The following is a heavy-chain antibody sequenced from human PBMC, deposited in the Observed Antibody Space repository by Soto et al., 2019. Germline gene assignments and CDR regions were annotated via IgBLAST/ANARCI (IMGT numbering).Heavy chain of an antibody. Sequence: LSCAASGFTFSSYAMSWVGQAPGKGLEWVSAISGSGGSTYYADSVKGRFTISRDNSKNTLYLQMNSLRAEDTAVYYCAKDNEPPYYYYYYMDVWGKGTTVTVSS. CDR1: GFTFSSYA. D-gene: IGHD1-1*01. V-gene: IGHV3-23*01. J-gene: IGHJ6*03. CDR2: ISGSGGST. CDR3: AKDNEPPYYYYYYMDV.